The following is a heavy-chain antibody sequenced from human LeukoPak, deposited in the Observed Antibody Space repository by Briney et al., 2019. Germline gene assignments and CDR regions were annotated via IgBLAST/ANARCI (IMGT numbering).Heavy chain of an antibody. D-gene: IGHD6-13*01. V-gene: IGHV3-11*04. J-gene: IGHJ4*02. CDR3: ARFIAAPYYFDY. CDR2: ITSSSSII. Sequence: GGSLRLSCAASGFIFSDYYMSWIRQAPGKGLEWISYITSSSSIIYYADSVKGRFTISRDNAKNSVYLQMNSLRAEDTAVYYCARFIAAPYYFDYWGRGTLVTVSS. CDR1: GFIFSDYY.